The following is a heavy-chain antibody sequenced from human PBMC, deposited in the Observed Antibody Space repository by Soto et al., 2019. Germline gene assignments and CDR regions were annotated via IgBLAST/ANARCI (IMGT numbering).Heavy chain of an antibody. J-gene: IGHJ6*02. D-gene: IGHD2-15*01. Sequence: SETLSLTCSVYGGSFSGYYWSWIRPPPGKGLEWIGEINHSGSTNYNPSLKSRVTISVDTSKNQFSLKLSSVTAADTAVYYCARVEGRRARYYGMDVWGQGTTVTVS. CDR1: GGSFSGYY. CDR2: INHSGST. CDR3: ARVEGRRARYYGMDV. V-gene: IGHV4-34*01.